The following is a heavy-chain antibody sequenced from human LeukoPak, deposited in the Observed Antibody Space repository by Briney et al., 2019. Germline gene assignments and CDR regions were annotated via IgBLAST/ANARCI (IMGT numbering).Heavy chain of an antibody. D-gene: IGHD3-3*01. Sequence: SETLSLTCTVSGYSISSGYYWGWIRQPPGRGVEWIGSINHSGSTYYNPSLKSRVTISVDTSKNQFSLKLSSVTAADTAVYYCARGANPGVADYWGQGTLVTVSS. CDR1: GYSISSGYY. V-gene: IGHV4-38-2*02. CDR3: ARGANPGVADY. CDR2: INHSGST. J-gene: IGHJ4*02.